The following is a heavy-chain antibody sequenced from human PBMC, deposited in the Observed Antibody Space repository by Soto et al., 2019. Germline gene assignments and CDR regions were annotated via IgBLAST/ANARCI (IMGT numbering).Heavy chain of an antibody. V-gene: IGHV4-59*01. CDR2: IYYSGST. Sequence: SETLSLTCTVSGGSISIYYWSWIRQPPGKGLEWIGYIYYSGSTNYNPSLKSRVTISVDTSKNQFSLKLSSVTAADTAVYYCARSSGSYSTEFDYWGQGTLVTVS. D-gene: IGHD1-26*01. J-gene: IGHJ4*02. CDR1: GGSISIYY. CDR3: ARSSGSYSTEFDY.